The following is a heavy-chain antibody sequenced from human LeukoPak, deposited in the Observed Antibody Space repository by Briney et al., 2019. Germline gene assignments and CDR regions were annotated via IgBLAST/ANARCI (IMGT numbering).Heavy chain of an antibody. D-gene: IGHD1-26*01. Sequence: PGGSLRLSCAASGFTFSDSTMHWVRQGSGKGLEWVGRIRTKPKSYATEYAASVKGRFTISGDDSKNVANLQMNSLKTEDTAVYYCTRGGYSGNYYGIDYWGQGTLVTVSS. CDR3: TRGGYSGNYYGIDY. V-gene: IGHV3-73*01. CDR1: GFTFSDST. CDR2: IRTKPKSYAT. J-gene: IGHJ4*02.